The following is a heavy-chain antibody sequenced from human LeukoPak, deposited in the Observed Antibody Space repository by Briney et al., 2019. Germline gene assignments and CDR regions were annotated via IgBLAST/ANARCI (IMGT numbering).Heavy chain of an antibody. D-gene: IGHD1-1*01. V-gene: IGHV4-30-4*01. CDR1: GGSISSGDYY. CDR2: IYYSGST. CDR3: ARCTNYYYYYGMDV. J-gene: IGHJ6*02. Sequence: PSQTLSLTCTVSGGSISSGDYYWSWIRQPPGKGLEWIGYIYYSGSTYYNPSLKSRVTISVDTSKNQFSLKLSSVTAADTAVYYCARCTNYYYYYGMDVWGQGTTVTVSS.